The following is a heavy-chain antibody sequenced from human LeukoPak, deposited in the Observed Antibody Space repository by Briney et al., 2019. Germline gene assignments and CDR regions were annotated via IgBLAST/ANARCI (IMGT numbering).Heavy chain of an antibody. CDR2: IRSKADNYAT. CDR1: GFTFSGSA. J-gene: IGHJ4*02. CDR3: TRVPTRGSGNDY. Sequence: GGSLRLSCAASGFTFSGSAIHWVRQASGKGLEWVGRIRSKADNYATGYAAAVKGRFTLSGDDSKNTAYLQMNRLKTEDTAVYYCTRVPTRGSGNDYWGQGTQVTVSS. V-gene: IGHV3-73*01. D-gene: IGHD3-10*01.